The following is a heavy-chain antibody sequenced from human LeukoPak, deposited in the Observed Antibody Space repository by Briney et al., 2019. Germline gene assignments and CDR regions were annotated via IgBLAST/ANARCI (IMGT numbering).Heavy chain of an antibody. J-gene: IGHJ3*02. CDR3: VRGNYDSRGYSNAFDI. V-gene: IGHV4-59*01. D-gene: IGHD3-22*01. Sequence: SETLSLTCTVSGGSISSYHWSWIRQPPGKRLEWIGFISYSGSTNSNPSLKSRVAISIDTSENQFSLKLSSLTAADTAVYYCVRGNYDSRGYSNAFDIWGQGAMVTVSS. CDR2: ISYSGST. CDR1: GGSISSYH.